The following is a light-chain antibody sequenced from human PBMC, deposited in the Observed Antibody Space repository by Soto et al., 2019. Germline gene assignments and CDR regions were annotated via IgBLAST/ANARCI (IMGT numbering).Light chain of an antibody. CDR2: LNN. Sequence: QSVLTQPPSMSGAPGQRVAISCAGSTSNIGAGYDVHRYQHLPGTAPKLLIYLNNNRPSGVPDRFSGSKSGTSASLAITGLQPHDEADYYCQSYDISLSAWVFGGGTKVTVL. CDR1: TSNIGAGYD. J-gene: IGLJ3*02. CDR3: QSYDISLSAWV. V-gene: IGLV1-40*01.